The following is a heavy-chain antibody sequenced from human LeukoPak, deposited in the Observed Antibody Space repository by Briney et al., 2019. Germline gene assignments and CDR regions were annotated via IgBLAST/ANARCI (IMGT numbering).Heavy chain of an antibody. CDR3: AAGRCTGGSCYHYYYYGMDV. Sequence: ASVKVSCKTSGFTFTRSAMQWVRQARGQGLEWIGWVVVGRGNTNYAQKFQERVTITRDMSTSTAYMELSSLRSEDTAVYYCAAGRCTGGSCYHYYYYGMDVWGQGTTVTVSS. CDR2: VVVGRGNT. J-gene: IGHJ6*02. V-gene: IGHV1-58*02. D-gene: IGHD2-15*01. CDR1: GFTFTRSA.